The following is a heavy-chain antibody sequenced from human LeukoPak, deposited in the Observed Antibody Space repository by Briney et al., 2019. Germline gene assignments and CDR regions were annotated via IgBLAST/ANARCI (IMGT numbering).Heavy chain of an antibody. CDR1: GGSFSGYY. V-gene: IGHV4-34*01. J-gene: IGHJ4*02. CDR3: ARGLGYYYDSSGADRLDY. D-gene: IGHD3-22*01. CDR2: INHSGST. Sequence: SETLSLTCAVYGGSFSGYYWSWIRQPPGKGLEWIGEINHSGSTNYNPSLKSRVTISVDTSKNQFSLKLSSVTAADTAGYYCARGLGYYYDSSGADRLDYWGQGTLVTVSS.